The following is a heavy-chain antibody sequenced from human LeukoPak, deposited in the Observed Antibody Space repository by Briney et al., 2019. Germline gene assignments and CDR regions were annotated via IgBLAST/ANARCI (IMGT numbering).Heavy chain of an antibody. Sequence: PSETLSLTCTVSGGSISSGDYYWSWIRQPPGKGLEWIGYIYYSGSTNYNPSLKSRVTISVDTSKNQFSLKLSSVTAADTAVYYCARSDGYCSSTSCYVPGHFDYWGQGTLVTVSS. CDR3: ARSDGYCSSTSCYVPGHFDY. CDR2: IYYSGST. CDR1: GGSISSGDYY. V-gene: IGHV4-61*08. D-gene: IGHD2-2*03. J-gene: IGHJ4*02.